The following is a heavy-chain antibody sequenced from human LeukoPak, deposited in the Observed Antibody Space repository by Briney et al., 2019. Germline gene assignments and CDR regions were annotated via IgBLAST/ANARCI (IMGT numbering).Heavy chain of an antibody. Sequence: RASVKVSCKTSGYTFTSFGINWVRQAPGQGLEWMGWASTYNGNTNFAQNFKGRVTMTTDTSTRTAYMELRSLRYDDTAVYFCARDHYYDSSGYYDYYYYGMDVWGQGTTVTVSS. CDR2: ASTYNGNT. J-gene: IGHJ6*02. V-gene: IGHV1-18*01. D-gene: IGHD3-22*01. CDR3: ARDHYYDSSGYYDYYYYGMDV. CDR1: GYTFTSFG.